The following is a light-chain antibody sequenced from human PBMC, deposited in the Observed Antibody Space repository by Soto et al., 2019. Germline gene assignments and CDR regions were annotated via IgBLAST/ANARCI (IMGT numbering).Light chain of an antibody. V-gene: IGKV1-5*03. Sequence: DIQMTQSPSTLSGSVGDRVTITCRASQTISSWLAWYQQKPGKAPKLLIYKASTLKSGVPSRFGGSGAGTEFTLTISSLPHDVFATYYCQHYNSYSEAFGQGTKVELK. CDR3: QHYNSYSEA. CDR1: QTISSW. CDR2: KAS. J-gene: IGKJ1*01.